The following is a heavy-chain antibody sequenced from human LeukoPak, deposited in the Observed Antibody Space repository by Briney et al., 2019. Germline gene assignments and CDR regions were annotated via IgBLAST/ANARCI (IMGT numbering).Heavy chain of an antibody. Sequence: ASVKVSCKASGYSFTGYYMHWVRQAPGQGLEWMGWINPNSAGTNYAQKFQGSVTMTRDTSISTAYMELSSLRSDDTAVYCCARDSDDYGEYGLDYWGQGTLVTVSS. CDR1: GYSFTGYY. CDR2: INPNSAGT. CDR3: ARDSDDYGEYGLDY. D-gene: IGHD4-17*01. V-gene: IGHV1-2*02. J-gene: IGHJ4*02.